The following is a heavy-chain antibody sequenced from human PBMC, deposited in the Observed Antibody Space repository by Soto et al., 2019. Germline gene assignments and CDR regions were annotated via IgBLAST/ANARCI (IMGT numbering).Heavy chain of an antibody. V-gene: IGHV5-51*01. CDR3: ERLSNNAFDI. Sequence: GGSLENSCKGFGYSFTSYWIGWGRQMPGKGLEWMGIIYPGDSDTRYSPSFQGQVTISADKSISTAYLQWSSLKASDTAMYYCERLSNNAFDIWGQGTMVTVSS. CDR1: GYSFTSYW. J-gene: IGHJ3*02. CDR2: IYPGDSDT.